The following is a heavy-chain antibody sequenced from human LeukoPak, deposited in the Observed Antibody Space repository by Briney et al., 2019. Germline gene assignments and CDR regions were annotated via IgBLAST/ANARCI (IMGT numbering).Heavy chain of an antibody. CDR2: INWNGGST. J-gene: IGHJ4*02. CDR1: GFTFSSYW. CDR3: ARDSVSDFWSGYYGYYFDY. Sequence: GGSLRLSCAASGFTFSSYWMHWVRQAPGKGLEWVSGINWNGGSTGYADSVKGRFTISRDNAKNSLYLQMNSLRAEDTALYYCARDSVSDFWSGYYGYYFDYWGQGTLVTVSS. V-gene: IGHV3-20*04. D-gene: IGHD3-3*01.